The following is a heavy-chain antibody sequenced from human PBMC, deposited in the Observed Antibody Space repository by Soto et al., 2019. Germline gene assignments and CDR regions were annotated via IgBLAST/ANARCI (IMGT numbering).Heavy chain of an antibody. CDR2: ISGSGGST. CDR3: AKDMVVAAAEGAFDI. J-gene: IGHJ3*02. V-gene: IGHV3-23*01. Sequence: GGSLRLSCAASGLSFRSYAMSWVRQAPGKGLEWVSAISGSGGSTYYADSVKGRFTISRDNSKNTLYLQMNSLRAEDTAVYYCAKDMVVAAAEGAFDIWGQGTMVTVSS. D-gene: IGHD6-13*01. CDR1: GLSFRSYA.